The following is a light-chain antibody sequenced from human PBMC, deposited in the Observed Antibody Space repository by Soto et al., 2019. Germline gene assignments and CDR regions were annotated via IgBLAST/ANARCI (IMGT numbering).Light chain of an antibody. CDR3: QHRSNWPLT. J-gene: IGKJ4*01. CDR2: DAS. Sequence: EIVLTQSPATLSLSPGERATLSCRASQSVSIFLAWYQQNPGQAPRLLIYDASNRATGIPARFSGSGSGTDFTLTISSLEPEDFAVYYCQHRSNWPLTFGGGTKVEIK. CDR1: QSVSIF. V-gene: IGKV3-11*01.